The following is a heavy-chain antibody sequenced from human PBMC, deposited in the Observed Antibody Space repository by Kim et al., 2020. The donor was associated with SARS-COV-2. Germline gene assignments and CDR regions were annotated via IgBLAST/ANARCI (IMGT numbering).Heavy chain of an antibody. V-gene: IGHV3-64*01. CDR3: ARAEIAEAGPFDY. CDR1: GFTFSSYA. J-gene: IGHJ4*02. CDR2: ISSNGGST. D-gene: IGHD6-13*01. Sequence: GGSLRLSCAASGFTFSSYAMHWVRQAPGKGLEYVSAISSNGGSTYYANSVKGRFTISRDNSKNTLYLQMGSLRAEDMAVYYCARAEIAEAGPFDYWGQGTLVTGSS.